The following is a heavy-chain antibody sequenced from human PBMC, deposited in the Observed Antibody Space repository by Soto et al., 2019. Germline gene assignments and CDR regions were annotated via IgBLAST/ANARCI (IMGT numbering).Heavy chain of an antibody. CDR2: IYYSGST. J-gene: IGHJ6*02. V-gene: IGHV4-61*05. Sequence: QLQLQESGPGLVKPSETLSLTCTVSGGSISSSSYYWGWIRQPPGKGLEWIGYIYYSGSTNYNPSLKSRVTISVDTSKNQFSLKLSSVTAADTAVYYCARDRRLGELSHYYYYGMDVWGQGTTVTVSS. CDR1: GGSISSSSYY. CDR3: ARDRRLGELSHYYYYGMDV. D-gene: IGHD3-10*01.